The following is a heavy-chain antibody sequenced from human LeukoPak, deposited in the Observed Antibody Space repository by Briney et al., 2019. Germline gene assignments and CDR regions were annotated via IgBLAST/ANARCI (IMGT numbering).Heavy chain of an antibody. CDR3: ARTYGWYYFDY. CDR1: GGSFSSGSYY. D-gene: IGHD3-16*01. V-gene: IGHV4-61*01. J-gene: IGHJ4*02. CDR2: IYYSGST. Sequence: SETLSLTCTVSGGSFSSGSYYWSWIRQPPGKGLEWIGYIYYSGSTNYNPSLKSRVTISVDTSKNQFSLKLSSVTAADTAVYYCARTYGWYYFDYWGQGTLVTVSS.